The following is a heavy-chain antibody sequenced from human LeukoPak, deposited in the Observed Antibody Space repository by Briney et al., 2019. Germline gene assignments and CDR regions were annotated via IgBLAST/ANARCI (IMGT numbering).Heavy chain of an antibody. Sequence: GGSRRLSCAASGFTFSSYSMNWVRQAPGKGLEWVSSISSSSSYIYYADSVKGRFTISRDNAKNSLYLQMNSLRAEDTAVYYCARVGVGATKRFDYWGQGTLVTVSS. CDR2: ISSSSSYI. CDR1: GFTFSSYS. J-gene: IGHJ4*02. V-gene: IGHV3-21*01. D-gene: IGHD1-26*01. CDR3: ARVGVGATKRFDY.